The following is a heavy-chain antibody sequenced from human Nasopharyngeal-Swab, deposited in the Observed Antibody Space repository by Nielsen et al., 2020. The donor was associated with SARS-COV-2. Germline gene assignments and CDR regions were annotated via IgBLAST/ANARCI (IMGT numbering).Heavy chain of an antibody. Sequence: GESLKISCAASGFTFSSYGMNWVRQAPGKGLEWVSSISSSSSYIYYADSVKGRFTISRDNAKNSLYLQMNSLRAEDTAVYYCARDPGLVSFDYWGQGTLVTVSS. CDR3: ARDPGLVSFDY. CDR2: ISSSSSYI. CDR1: GFTFSSYG. J-gene: IGHJ4*02. V-gene: IGHV3-21*01. D-gene: IGHD6-19*01.